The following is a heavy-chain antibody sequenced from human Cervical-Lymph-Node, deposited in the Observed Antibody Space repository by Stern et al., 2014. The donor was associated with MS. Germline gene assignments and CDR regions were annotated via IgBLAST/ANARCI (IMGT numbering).Heavy chain of an antibody. D-gene: IGHD6-6*01. CDR2: IHPRDSDI. J-gene: IGHJ4*02. Sequence: EVQLVQSGAEVKKPGDSLKISCKGSGYSFTNFWIAWVRQVPGKGLEWMGFIHPRDSDIEYSPSFQGQVTFSADKSINTACLHWSSLRASESGIYYCARFHSNSGLDYWGKGTLVTVTS. V-gene: IGHV5-51*03. CDR1: GYSFTNFW. CDR3: ARFHSNSGLDY.